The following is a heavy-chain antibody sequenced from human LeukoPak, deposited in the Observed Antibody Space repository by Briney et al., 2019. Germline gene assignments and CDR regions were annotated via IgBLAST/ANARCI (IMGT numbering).Heavy chain of an antibody. CDR3: ARPLSISGYYYDAFDI. D-gene: IGHD3-22*01. Sequence: SETLSLTCTVSGGSISSYSWTWIRQPPGKGLEWAGYIYFNASTNYNPSLKSRVTISVDTSQNQFSLKLTSVTAADTAVYYCARPLSISGYYYDAFDIWGQGTMVTVSS. V-gene: IGHV4-59*08. CDR1: GGSISSYS. CDR2: IYFNAST. J-gene: IGHJ3*02.